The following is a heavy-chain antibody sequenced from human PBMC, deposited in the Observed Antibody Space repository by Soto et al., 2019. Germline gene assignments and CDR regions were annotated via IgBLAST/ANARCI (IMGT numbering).Heavy chain of an antibody. Sequence: QVNLVEAGGGVIQPGKSLRLSCSASGFAFSTYAMHWVRQAPGKGLERVAVIWADGSRQFYGTSVKGRFTISRDNSTNTLQLQMNSLRDDDTAVYYCVEGTGYWGLHEYWVQGNLVTVSS. CDR2: IWADGSRQ. D-gene: IGHD3-9*01. CDR1: GFAFSTYA. J-gene: IGHJ4*02. V-gene: IGHV3-33*08. CDR3: VEGTGYWGLHEY.